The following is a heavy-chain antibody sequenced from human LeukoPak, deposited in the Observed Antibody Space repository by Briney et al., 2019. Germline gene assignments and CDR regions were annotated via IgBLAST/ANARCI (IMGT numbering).Heavy chain of an antibody. V-gene: IGHV3-15*01. Sequence: PWGSLRLSCAASGFTFTNARMSWVRQAPGKELEWLVHIKNKTDGGTTDHAAPVHGRFTISRDDSKNTLYLQTKSLTTEDTAVYYCTTIYFYYYDSSGYYSYFDYWGQGTLVTVSS. D-gene: IGHD3-22*01. CDR3: TTIYFYYYDSSGYYSYFDY. J-gene: IGHJ4*02. CDR2: IKNKTDGGTT. CDR1: GFTFTNAR.